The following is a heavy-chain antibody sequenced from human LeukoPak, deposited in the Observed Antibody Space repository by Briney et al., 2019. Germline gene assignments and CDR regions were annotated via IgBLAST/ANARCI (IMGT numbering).Heavy chain of an antibody. V-gene: IGHV3-74*01. CDR1: AFTFSGYW. Sequence: GGSLRLSCAASAFTFSGYWMHWVRQAPGKGLVWVSRINSDGYSTNYADSVKGRFTISRDNAKNTLYLQMNSLRAEDTAVYYCASATWGSYFDYWGQGTLVTVSS. D-gene: IGHD7-27*01. CDR3: ASATWGSYFDY. J-gene: IGHJ4*02. CDR2: INSDGYST.